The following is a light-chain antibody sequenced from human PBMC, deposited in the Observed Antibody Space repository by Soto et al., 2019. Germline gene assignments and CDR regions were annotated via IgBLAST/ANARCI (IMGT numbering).Light chain of an antibody. J-gene: IGKJ2*01. V-gene: IGKV4-1*01. Sequence: DFVMTQAPDSLAVSLGERATINCKSSQSVLYNSNNKNHLGWFQQKPGHPPKLLIYGASFRPSGVPDRFSGSGSGTDVTLTISSLQAADVAVYYCQQYDSMPFTFGQGTKLEI. CDR1: QSVLYNSNNKNH. CDR3: QQYDSMPFT. CDR2: GAS.